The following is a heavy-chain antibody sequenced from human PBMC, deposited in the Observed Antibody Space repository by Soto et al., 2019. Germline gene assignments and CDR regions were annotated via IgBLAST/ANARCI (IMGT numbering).Heavy chain of an antibody. CDR3: AKDGPNAHSNRIFNDAFDI. CDR1: GFTFSNYA. D-gene: IGHD2-2*01. V-gene: IGHV3-23*01. J-gene: IGHJ3*02. CDR2: ITGSGGGT. Sequence: GGSLTLSCAASGFTFSNYAMSWVREAPGKGLEWVSTITGSGGGTYNGDSLKGRFTISRDNSKNTLYVQMNSLRAEDTAVYYCAKDGPNAHSNRIFNDAFDIWGQEKMVIVSS.